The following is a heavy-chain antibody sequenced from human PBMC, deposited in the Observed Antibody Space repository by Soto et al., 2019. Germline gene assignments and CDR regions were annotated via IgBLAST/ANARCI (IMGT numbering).Heavy chain of an antibody. CDR2: ISYDGSNK. CDR1: GFTFRNHA. D-gene: IGHD2-2*01. J-gene: IGHJ6*02. V-gene: IGHV3-30*04. CDR3: ARDRRVGLYCSSTSCYAGPKYYYYGMDV. Sequence: PGGSLRLSCAASGFTFRNHAMHWVRQAPGKGLECLAVISYDGSNKYYADSVKGRFTISRDNSKNTLYLQMNSLRAEDTAVYYCARDRRVGLYCSSTSCYAGPKYYYYGMDVWGQGTTVTVSS.